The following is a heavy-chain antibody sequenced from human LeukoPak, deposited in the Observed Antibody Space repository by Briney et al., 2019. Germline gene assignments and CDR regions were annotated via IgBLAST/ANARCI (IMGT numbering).Heavy chain of an antibody. CDR2: INHSGST. CDR3: ARGGRSSGWYFVFDY. CDR1: GGSFSGYY. D-gene: IGHD6-19*01. V-gene: IGHV4-34*01. J-gene: IGHJ4*02. Sequence: SETLSLTCALYGGSFSGYYWSWIRQPPGKGLEWIGEINHSGSTNYNPTLKSRVTISVDTSKNQFSLKLSSVTAADTAVYYCARGGRSSGWYFVFDYWGQGTLVTVSS.